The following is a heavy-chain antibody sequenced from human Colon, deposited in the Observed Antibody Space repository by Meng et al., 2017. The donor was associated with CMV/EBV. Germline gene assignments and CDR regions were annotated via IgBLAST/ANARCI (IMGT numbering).Heavy chain of an antibody. V-gene: IGHV3-43*01. J-gene: IGHJ4*02. CDR3: AKVSGTGYTSSSYFDY. CDR1: GFTFDDYT. Sequence: GGSLRLSCVTSGFTFDDYTMHWVRQVPGKGLEWVALISWDAITTFHADSVKGRFTISRDNGRNSLYLQMNSLRPEDSGFYYCAKVSGTGYTSSSYFDYWGQGIQVTVSS. D-gene: IGHD6-19*01. CDR2: ISWDAITT.